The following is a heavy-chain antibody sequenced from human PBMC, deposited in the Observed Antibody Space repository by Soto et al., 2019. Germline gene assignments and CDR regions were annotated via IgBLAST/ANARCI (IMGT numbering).Heavy chain of an antibody. J-gene: IGHJ4*02. V-gene: IGHV3-23*04. Sequence: EVQLVESGGGLVQPGGSLRLSCVASGFTFSTYDMSWVRQAPGQGLEWLCGLYGSGGGISYADSVKGRFTISRDNSRNTLYLQTNSLRSDDTAIYYCAKDRQPDGFWPFAHWGRGTQIIVSS. D-gene: IGHD3-3*01. CDR2: LYGSGGGI. CDR3: AKDRQPDGFWPFAH. CDR1: GFTFSTYD.